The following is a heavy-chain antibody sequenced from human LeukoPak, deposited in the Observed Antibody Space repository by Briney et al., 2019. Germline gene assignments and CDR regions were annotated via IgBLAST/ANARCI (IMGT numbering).Heavy chain of an antibody. J-gene: IGHJ1*01. CDR1: GFTFTSSA. V-gene: IGHV1-58*01. CDR3: AADRRYYDSSGYYYVDD. D-gene: IGHD3-22*01. Sequence: TSVKVSCKASGFTFTSSAVQWVRQARGQRLEWIGWIVVGSGNTNYAQKFQERVTITRDMSTSTAYMELSSLRSEDTAVYYCAADRRYYDSSGYYYVDDWGQGPWSPSPQ. CDR2: IVVGSGNT.